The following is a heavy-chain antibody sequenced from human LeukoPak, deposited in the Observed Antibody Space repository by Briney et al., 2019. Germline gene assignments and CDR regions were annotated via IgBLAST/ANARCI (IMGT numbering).Heavy chain of an antibody. V-gene: IGHV3-13*01. CDR2: IGTAGDT. CDR3: ARGGPGYYLDY. Sequence: GGSLRLSCAASGFTFSSHDMHWVRQATGKGLEWVSTIGTAGDTYYPGSVKGRFTISRENAKNSLYLQMNTLKAGDTAVYYCARGGPGYYLDYWGQGTLVTVSP. J-gene: IGHJ4*02. CDR1: GFTFSSHD.